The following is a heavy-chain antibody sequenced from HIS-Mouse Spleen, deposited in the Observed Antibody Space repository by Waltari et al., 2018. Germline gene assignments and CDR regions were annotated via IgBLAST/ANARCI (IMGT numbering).Heavy chain of an antibody. V-gene: IGHV4-39*07. CDR3: AREIPYSSSWYDWYFDL. Sequence: QLQLQESGPGLVKPSETLSLTCTVSGGSTSSSSYYWGRMRQPPGKGLEWIGSIYYSGSTYYNPSLKSRVTISVDTSKNQFSLKLSSVTAADTAVYYCAREIPYSSSWYDWYFDLWGRGTLVTVSS. J-gene: IGHJ2*01. D-gene: IGHD6-13*01. CDR2: IYYSGST. CDR1: GGSTSSSSYY.